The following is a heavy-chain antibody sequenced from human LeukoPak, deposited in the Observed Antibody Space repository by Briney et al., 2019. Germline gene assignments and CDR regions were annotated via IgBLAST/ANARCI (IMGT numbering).Heavy chain of an antibody. V-gene: IGHV1-69*04. J-gene: IGHJ6*02. CDR2: IIPIRGIA. Sequence: ASVKLSCKASGYTFTSYGISWVRQAPGQGLEWMGRIIPIRGIANYAQKFQGRVTITADKSTSTAYMELSSLRSEDTAVYYCARDRATTVNTNGYYYYYGMDVWGQGTTVTVSS. CDR3: ARDRATTVNTNGYYYYYGMDV. D-gene: IGHD4-17*01. CDR1: GYTFTSYG.